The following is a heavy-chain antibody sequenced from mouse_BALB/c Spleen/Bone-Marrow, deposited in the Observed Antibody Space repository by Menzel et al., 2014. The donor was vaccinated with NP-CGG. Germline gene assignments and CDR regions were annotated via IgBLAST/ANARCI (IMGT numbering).Heavy chain of an antibody. CDR1: GYAFSNSW. V-gene: IGHV1-82*01. CDR2: IYPGDGDT. CDR3: ARSDGYRAMDY. D-gene: IGHD2-3*01. Sequence: QVQLQQSGPELVKPGASVKISCKASGYAFSNSWMNWVKRRPGQGLEWIGRIYPGDGDTYYNGKFKDKATLTADKSSSTAYMQLSSLTSVDSAVYFCARSDGYRAMDYRGQGTSVTVSS. J-gene: IGHJ4*01.